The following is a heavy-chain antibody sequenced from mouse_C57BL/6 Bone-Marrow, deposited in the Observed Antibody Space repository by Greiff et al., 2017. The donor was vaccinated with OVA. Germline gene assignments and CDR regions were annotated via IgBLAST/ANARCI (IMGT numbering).Heavy chain of an antibody. CDR1: GFTFSSYA. J-gene: IGHJ2*01. V-gene: IGHV5-4*01. D-gene: IGHD2-4*01. Sequence: EVKLQESGGGLVKPGGSLKLSCAASGFTFSSYAMSWVRQTPEKRLEWVATISDGGSYTYYPDNVKGRFTISRDNAKNNLYLQMSHLKSEDTAMYYCAREWDYDGGPDDWGQGTTLTVSS. CDR2: ISDGGSYT. CDR3: AREWDYDGGPDD.